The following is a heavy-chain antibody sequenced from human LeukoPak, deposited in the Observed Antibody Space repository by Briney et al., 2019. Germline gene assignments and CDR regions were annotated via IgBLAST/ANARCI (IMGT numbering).Heavy chain of an antibody. CDR2: ISYDGSNK. CDR1: GFTFSSYG. CDR3: AKDGGLWVSAHWGDS. V-gene: IGHV3-30*18. J-gene: IGHJ4*02. D-gene: IGHD7-27*01. Sequence: GGSLRLSCAASGFTFSSYGMHWVRQAPGKGLEWVAVISYDGSNKYYADSVKGRFTISRDNSKNTLFLQMNSLRAEDTAVYYCAKDGGLWVSAHWGDSWGRGTLVTVSS.